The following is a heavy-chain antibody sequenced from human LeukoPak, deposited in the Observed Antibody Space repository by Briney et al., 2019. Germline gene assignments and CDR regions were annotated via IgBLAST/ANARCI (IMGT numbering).Heavy chain of an antibody. V-gene: IGHV4-39*01. D-gene: IGHD3-22*01. CDR3: ARQWVSDYYDNSGYYAIDY. CDR1: GDSISSSSYY. Sequence: SETLSLTCTVSGDSISSSSYYWGWIRQPPGRGLEWTGTIYYSGSTYYNPSLKSRVTISVDTSKNQFSLNLISVAAADTAVYYCARQWVSDYYDNSGYYAIDYWGQGTLVTVSS. CDR2: IYYSGST. J-gene: IGHJ4*02.